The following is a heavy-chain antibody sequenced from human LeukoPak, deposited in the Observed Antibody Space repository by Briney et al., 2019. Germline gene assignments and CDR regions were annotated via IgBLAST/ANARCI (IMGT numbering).Heavy chain of an antibody. Sequence: PGGSLRLSCAASGFTFSDYYMSWIRQAPGKGLEWVSYISSSGSTIYYADSVKGRFTISRDNAENSLYLQMNSLRVEDTAVYYCARVSRWYPSLSGDYYYYGMDVWGQGTTVTVSS. CDR3: ARVSRWYPSLSGDYYYYGMDV. CDR2: ISSSGSTI. CDR1: GFTFSDYY. D-gene: IGHD6-13*01. J-gene: IGHJ6*02. V-gene: IGHV3-11*04.